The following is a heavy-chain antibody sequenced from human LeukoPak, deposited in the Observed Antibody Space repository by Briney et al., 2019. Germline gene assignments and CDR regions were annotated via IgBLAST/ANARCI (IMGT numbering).Heavy chain of an antibody. V-gene: IGHV3-30*18. CDR3: AKDRRDGYNYFDY. CDR2: ISYDGSNK. J-gene: IGHJ4*02. CDR1: GFTFSSYG. Sequence: GGSLRLSCAASGFTFSSYGMHWVRQAPGKGLEWVAVISYDGSNKYYADSVKGRFTISRDNSKNTLYLQMNSLRAEDTAVYYCAKDRRDGYNYFDYWGQGTLVTVSS. D-gene: IGHD5-24*01.